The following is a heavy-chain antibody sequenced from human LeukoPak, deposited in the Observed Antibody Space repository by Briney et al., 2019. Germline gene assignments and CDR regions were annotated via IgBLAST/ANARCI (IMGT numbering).Heavy chain of an antibody. J-gene: IGHJ3*02. CDR2: IYTSGST. CDR1: GGSISSYY. CDR3: ALTLYSSGWYQFGAFDI. Sequence: SQTLSLTCTVSGGSISSYYWSWIRQPAGKGLEWIGRIYTSGSTNYNSSLKSRVTMSVDTSKNQFSLKLSSVTAADTAVYCCALTLYSSGWYQFGAFDIWGQGTMVTVSS. V-gene: IGHV4-4*07. D-gene: IGHD6-19*01.